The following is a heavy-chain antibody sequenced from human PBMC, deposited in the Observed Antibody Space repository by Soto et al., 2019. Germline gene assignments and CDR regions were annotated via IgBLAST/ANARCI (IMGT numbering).Heavy chain of an antibody. V-gene: IGHV4-4*07. Sequence: ETLSLTSTVTGGSIGSSYWSCIRQPSGEGLEYIGRIYASGTTNYNPSLKSRVTMSVDTSKNQFSLKLTSVTAADTAIYYCARDLYFYDSAAFAYYFDFWGQGDLVTGSS. CDR3: ARDLYFYDSAAFAYYFDF. J-gene: IGHJ4*02. D-gene: IGHD3-22*01. CDR1: GGSIGSSY. CDR2: IYASGTT.